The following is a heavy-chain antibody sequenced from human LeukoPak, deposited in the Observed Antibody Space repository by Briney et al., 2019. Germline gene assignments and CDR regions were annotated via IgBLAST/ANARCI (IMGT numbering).Heavy chain of an antibody. CDR2: ISAYNGNT. CDR1: GYTFTSYG. Sequence: ASVKVSCKASGYTFTSYGISWVRQAPGQGLEWMGWISAYNGNTNYAQKLQGRVTMTTDTSTSTAYMELSSLRSEDTAVYYCARSTDEGYCTNGVCPLINYWGQGTLVTVSS. D-gene: IGHD2-8*01. V-gene: IGHV1-18*01. J-gene: IGHJ4*02. CDR3: ARSTDEGYCTNGVCPLINY.